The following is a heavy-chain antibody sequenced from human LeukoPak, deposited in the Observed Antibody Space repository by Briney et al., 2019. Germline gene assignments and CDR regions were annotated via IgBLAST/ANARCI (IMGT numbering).Heavy chain of an antibody. D-gene: IGHD4-11*01. V-gene: IGHV4-61*01. J-gene: IGHJ4*02. Sequence: SETLSLTCTVSGGSVSSGSYYWNWIRQPPGKVLEWIGYIYYSGSTNYNPSLKSRVTISVDTSKNQFSLKLSSVTAADTAVYYCARAGDRYTVTSVGGGYYFDYWGQGTLVTVSS. CDR3: ARAGDRYTVTSVGGGYYFDY. CDR2: IYYSGST. CDR1: GGSVSSGSYY.